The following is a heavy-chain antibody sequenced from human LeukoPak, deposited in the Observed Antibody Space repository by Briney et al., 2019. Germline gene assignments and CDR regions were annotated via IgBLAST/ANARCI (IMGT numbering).Heavy chain of an antibody. J-gene: IGHJ3*02. CDR3: ARDTRLNAFYI. Sequence: PGGSLRLSCAASGFTFSSYSMNWVRQAPGKGLEWVSYISSSSSTIYYADSVKGRFTISRDNAKNSLYLQMNSLRAEDTAVYYCARDTRLNAFYIWGQGTMVTVSS. D-gene: IGHD3-3*01. V-gene: IGHV3-48*01. CDR2: ISSSSSTI. CDR1: GFTFSSYS.